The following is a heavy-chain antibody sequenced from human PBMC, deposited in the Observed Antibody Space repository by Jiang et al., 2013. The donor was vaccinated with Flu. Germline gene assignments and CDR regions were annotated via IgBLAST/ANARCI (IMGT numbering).Heavy chain of an antibody. D-gene: IGHD3-10*01. CDR1: GFIFSSYA. J-gene: IGHJ4*02. CDR3: AKRFGSAKNFDY. Sequence: VQLVESGGGLVQPGGSLRLSCAASGFIFSSYAMSWVRQAPGKGLEWVSVISGGGGTTYYADSVKGRFTISRDNSKNTVYLQMNTLRAEDTAFYYCAKRFGSAKNFDYWGQGTLVTVSS. V-gene: IGHV3-23*04. CDR2: ISGGGGTT.